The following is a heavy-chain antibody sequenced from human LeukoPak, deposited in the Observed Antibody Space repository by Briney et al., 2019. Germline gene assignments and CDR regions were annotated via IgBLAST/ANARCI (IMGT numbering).Heavy chain of an antibody. CDR3: AREMPNYDYVWGSFDY. Sequence: GGSLRLSCAASGFTFSSYWMSWVRQAPGKGLEWVANIKQGGSEKYYVDSVKGRFTISRDNAKNSLYLQMNSLRAEDTAVYYCAREMPNYDYVWGSFDYWGQGTLVTVSS. J-gene: IGHJ4*02. CDR2: IKQGGSEK. V-gene: IGHV3-7*01. CDR1: GFTFSSYW. D-gene: IGHD3-16*01.